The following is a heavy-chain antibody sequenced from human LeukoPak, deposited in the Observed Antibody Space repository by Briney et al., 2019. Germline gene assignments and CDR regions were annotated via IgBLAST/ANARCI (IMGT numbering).Heavy chain of an antibody. V-gene: IGHV3-23*01. J-gene: IGHJ4*02. CDR1: RFTFSNYW. CDR2: ISGGGAGT. D-gene: IGHD1-1*01. Sequence: GGSLRLSCGASRFTFSNYWMSWVRQAPGKGLEWVSSISGGGAGTYYADSVRGRFTISRDNSKNTLYLQMNSLRAEDTALYYCAKDFVRYNIQFDYWGQGALVTVSS. CDR3: AKDFVRYNIQFDY.